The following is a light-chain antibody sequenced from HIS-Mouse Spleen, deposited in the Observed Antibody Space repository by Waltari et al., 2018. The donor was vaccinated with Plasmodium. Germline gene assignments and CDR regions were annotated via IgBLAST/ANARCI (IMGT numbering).Light chain of an antibody. J-gene: IGLJ3*02. CDR3: SSYTSSSTRV. Sequence: QSALTQPASVSGSPGQSITISCTGTSSDVGGYNYVSWYQQHPGKAPKLMIDEVSNRTSGVSTRFSGSQSGNTASLTISGLQAEYEADYYCSSYTSSSTRVFGGGTKLTVL. CDR2: EVS. V-gene: IGLV2-14*01. CDR1: SSDVGGYNY.